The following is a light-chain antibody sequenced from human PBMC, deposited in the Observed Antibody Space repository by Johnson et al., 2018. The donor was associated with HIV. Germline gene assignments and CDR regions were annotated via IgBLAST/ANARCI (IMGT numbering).Light chain of an antibody. J-gene: IGLJ1*01. V-gene: IGLV1-51*01. Sequence: QSVLTQPPSVSAAPGQKVTISCSGSSSNIGNNYVSWYQQFPGTAPKLLIYENNKRPSGMPDRYSGSKSGTSATLGITGLQTGDEADDYCGTWESSLSAGYVFGTGTKVTVL. CDR1: SSNIGNNY. CDR3: GTWESSLSAGYV. CDR2: ENN.